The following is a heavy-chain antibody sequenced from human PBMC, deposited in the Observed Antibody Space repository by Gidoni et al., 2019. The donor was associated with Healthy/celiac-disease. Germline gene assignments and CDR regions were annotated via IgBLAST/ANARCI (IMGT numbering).Heavy chain of an antibody. V-gene: IGHV4-31*03. J-gene: IGHJ4*02. CDR3: ARERGGYGDQPSLDY. Sequence: QVQLQESGPGLVKPSQTLSLTCTVSGGCISSGGYYWSWIRQHPGKGLEWIGYIYYSGSTYYNPSLKSRVTISVDTSKNQFSLKLSSVTAADTAVYYCARERGGYGDQPSLDYWGQGTLVTVSS. CDR1: GGCISSGGYY. D-gene: IGHD4-17*01. CDR2: IYYSGST.